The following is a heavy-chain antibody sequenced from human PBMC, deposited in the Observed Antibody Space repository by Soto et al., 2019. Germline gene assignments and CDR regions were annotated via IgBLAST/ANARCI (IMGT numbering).Heavy chain of an antibody. V-gene: IGHV1-2*02. D-gene: IGHD2-15*01. J-gene: IGHJ4*02. CDR1: GYTFRDYY. Sequence: VEVSCKPSGYTFRDYYIDWARQSHGQGLEWMGWINPNSGGTKDAPKFQGGVTMTRDTSITTAYMELSRLRSGDTALYYCARDPAPAKTAVADFWGQGAPVTVFS. CDR3: ARDPAPAKTAVADF. CDR2: INPNSGGT.